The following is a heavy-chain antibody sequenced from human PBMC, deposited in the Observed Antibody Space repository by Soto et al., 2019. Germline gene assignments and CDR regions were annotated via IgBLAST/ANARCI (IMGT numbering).Heavy chain of an antibody. CDR3: ATVGSITAAGTPFDY. D-gene: IGHD6-13*01. V-gene: IGHV3-15*07. CDR1: DLTFSNTW. J-gene: IGHJ4*02. Sequence: GGSMRLSCAASDLTFSNTWMNGVRKDTGKGLEWVGRIKSKIDGGTIDYAAPVKGRFTISRDDSESTLFLQMNSLKSEDTALYYCATVGSITAAGTPFDYWGQGTLVTVS. CDR2: IKSKIDGGTI.